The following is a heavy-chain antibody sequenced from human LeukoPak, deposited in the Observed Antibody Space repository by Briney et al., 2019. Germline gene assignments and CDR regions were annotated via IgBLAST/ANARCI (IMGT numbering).Heavy chain of an antibody. J-gene: IGHJ4*02. Sequence: SGGSLRLSCAASGFTFSSYSMNWVRQAPGKGLEWVSSISSSSSYIYYADSVKGRFTISRDNAKNSLYLQMNSLRAEDTAVYYCARDGAGATSKPIDYWGQGTLVTVSS. V-gene: IGHV3-21*01. CDR1: GFTFSSYS. CDR3: ARDGAGATSKPIDY. CDR2: ISSSSSYI. D-gene: IGHD1-26*01.